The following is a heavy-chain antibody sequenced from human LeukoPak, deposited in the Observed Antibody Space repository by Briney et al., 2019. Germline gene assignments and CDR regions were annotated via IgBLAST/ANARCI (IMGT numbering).Heavy chain of an antibody. CDR1: GGSISSSSYY. CDR2: VYYSGNT. D-gene: IGHD2-2*01. V-gene: IGHV4-39*07. Sequence: SETLSLTCTVSGGSISSSSYYWGWIRQPPGKGLECIGSVYYSGNTYYNPSLKSRVTISVDTSKNQFSLRLSSVTAADTAVYYCARAGGYCSSTSCEFDYWGQGTLVTVSS. J-gene: IGHJ4*02. CDR3: ARAGGYCSSTSCEFDY.